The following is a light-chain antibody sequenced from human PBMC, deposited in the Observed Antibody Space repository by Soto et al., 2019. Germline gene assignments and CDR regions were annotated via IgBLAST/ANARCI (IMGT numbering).Light chain of an antibody. CDR3: QQRYNWPIT. J-gene: IGKJ5*01. CDR2: ADS. Sequence: EIVLTQSPATLSLSPGQTATLSCRASQSVSGYIGGYQQKPGQAPRLLIYADSNTATGIPARFRGTGAGTDFTISNSSIEPEDFSVYYCQQRYNWPITFGQGTRLEI. V-gene: IGKV3D-11*02. CDR1: QSVSGY.